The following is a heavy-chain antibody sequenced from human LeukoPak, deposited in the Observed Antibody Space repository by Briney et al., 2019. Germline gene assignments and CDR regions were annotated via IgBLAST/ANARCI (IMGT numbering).Heavy chain of an antibody. D-gene: IGHD3-22*01. CDR3: ARGDEETYYYDSSGYQFDY. V-gene: IGHV3-21*01. CDR2: ISSSSYI. Sequence: GGSLRLSCAASGFTFSSYGMNWVRQAPGKGLEWVSSISSSSYIYDADSVKGRFTISRDNAKKSLYLQMNSLRAEDTAVYYCARGDEETYYYDSSGYQFDYWGQGTLVTVSS. CDR1: GFTFSSYG. J-gene: IGHJ4*02.